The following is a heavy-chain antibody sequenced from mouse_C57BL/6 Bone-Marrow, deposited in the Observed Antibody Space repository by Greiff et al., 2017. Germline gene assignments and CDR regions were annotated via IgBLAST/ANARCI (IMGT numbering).Heavy chain of an antibody. V-gene: IGHV3-6*01. CDR3: ASGKGAY. J-gene: IGHJ3*01. CDR2: ISYDGSN. Sequence: LLASGPGLVKPSQSLSLTCSVTGYSITSGYYWNWIRQFPGNKLEWMRYISYDGSNNYNPSLKNRISITRDTSKNQFFLKLNSVTTEDTATYYCASGKGAYWGQGTLVTVSA. CDR1: GYSITSGYY. D-gene: IGHD3-2*02.